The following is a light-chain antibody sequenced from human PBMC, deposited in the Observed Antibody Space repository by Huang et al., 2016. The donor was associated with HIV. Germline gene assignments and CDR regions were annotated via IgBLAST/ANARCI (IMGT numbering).Light chain of an antibody. CDR1: QSISSNY. V-gene: IGKV3-20*01. CDR3: QQYGSSPIT. J-gene: IGKJ5*01. CDR2: GES. Sequence: EIVLTQSPGTLSLSPGERATLSCRASQSISSNYLAWYQQKPGQAPRLLIYGESSRATGIPDRFSGSGSGTDFTLTISRLEPEDFAVYYCQQYGSSPITFGQGTRLEMK.